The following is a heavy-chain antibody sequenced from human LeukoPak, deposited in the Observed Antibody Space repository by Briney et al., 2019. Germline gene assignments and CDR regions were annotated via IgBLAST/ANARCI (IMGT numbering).Heavy chain of an antibody. CDR1: GYSISSGYY. Sequence: SETLSLTCTVSGYSISSGYYWGWIRQPPGKGLEWIGSIYHSGSTFYNPSLKSRVTISVDTSKSQFSLKLSSVTAADTAMFYCARGLGPGNWFDPWGQGTLVTVSS. CDR3: ARGLGPGNWFDP. V-gene: IGHV4-38-2*02. CDR2: IYHSGST. J-gene: IGHJ5*02. D-gene: IGHD3-10*01.